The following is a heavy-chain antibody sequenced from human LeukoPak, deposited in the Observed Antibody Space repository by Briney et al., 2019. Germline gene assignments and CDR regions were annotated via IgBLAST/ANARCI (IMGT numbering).Heavy chain of an antibody. CDR3: AKGGRVGYCSSTSCYGAYYYYMDV. CDR2: IKKDGSEK. J-gene: IGHJ6*03. Sequence: GGSLRLSCAASGFTFSSYWMSWVRQAPGKGLEWVANIKKDGSEKYYVDSVKGRFTISRDNAKKSLYLQVNSLRAEDTAVYYCAKGGRVGYCSSTSCYGAYYYYMDVWGKGTTVTVSS. D-gene: IGHD2-2*01. V-gene: IGHV3-7*03. CDR1: GFTFSSYW.